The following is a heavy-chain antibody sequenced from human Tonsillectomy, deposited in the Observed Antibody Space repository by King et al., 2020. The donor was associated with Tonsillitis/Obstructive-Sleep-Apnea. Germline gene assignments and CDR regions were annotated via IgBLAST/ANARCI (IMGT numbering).Heavy chain of an antibody. CDR2: ISSSSSTI. D-gene: IGHD2-15*01. Sequence: VQLVESGGGLVQPGGALRLSCAASGFTFSSYSMTWFRLVPGKGREWVAYISSSSSTIDYADFVKCRFTISSDNAKNSLYLQMNSLRDEYTAVYYCGREGYCSGGSCQNPHFDLWGRGTLVTVSS. CDR3: GREGYCSGGSCQNPHFDL. CDR1: GFTFSSYS. V-gene: IGHV3-48*02. J-gene: IGHJ2*01.